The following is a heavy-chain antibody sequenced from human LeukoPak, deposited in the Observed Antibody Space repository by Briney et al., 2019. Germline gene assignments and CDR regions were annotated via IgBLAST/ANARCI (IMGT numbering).Heavy chain of an antibody. CDR1: GGSIISGGYS. V-gene: IGHV4-30-2*01. D-gene: IGHD3-16*01. Sequence: PSETLSLTCAVSGGSIISGGYSWSWIRQPPGKGLELIGYIYHSGSTYYNPSLKSRVTISVDRSKNQFSLKLSSVTAADTAVYYCARVGVWQAGMDVWGQGTTVTVSS. CDR2: IYHSGST. J-gene: IGHJ6*02. CDR3: ARVGVWQAGMDV.